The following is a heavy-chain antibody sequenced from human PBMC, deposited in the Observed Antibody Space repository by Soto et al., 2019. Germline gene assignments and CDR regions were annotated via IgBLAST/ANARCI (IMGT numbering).Heavy chain of an antibody. D-gene: IGHD3-10*01. J-gene: IGHJ6*02. CDR3: ARVLYYGSGSYSPYGMDV. CDR2: VSPPFRTS. Sequence: QVQLVQSGAEVKKPGSSVKVSCKTSGVSFNNNGIGWVRQAPGHGLEWMGGVSPPFRTSNYARKFQGRISITAHASTGTVNMELSSLTSEDTAQYYCARVLYYGSGSYSPYGMDVWGQGTRVTVSS. V-gene: IGHV1-69*01. CDR1: GVSFNNNG.